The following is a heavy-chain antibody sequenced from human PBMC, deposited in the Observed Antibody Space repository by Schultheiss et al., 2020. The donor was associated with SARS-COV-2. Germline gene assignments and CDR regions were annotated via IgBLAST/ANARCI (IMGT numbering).Heavy chain of an antibody. J-gene: IGHJ6*02. V-gene: IGHV3-21*01. CDR1: GFTVSSNY. CDR2: ISSSSSYI. CDR3: AKPKGGSYRYGMDV. Sequence: GGSLRLSCAASGFTVSSNYMSWVRQAPGKGLEWVSSISSSSSYIYYADSVKGRFTISRDNAKNSLYLQMNSLRDEDTAVYYCAKPKGGSYRYGMDVWGQGTTVTVSS. D-gene: IGHD1-26*01.